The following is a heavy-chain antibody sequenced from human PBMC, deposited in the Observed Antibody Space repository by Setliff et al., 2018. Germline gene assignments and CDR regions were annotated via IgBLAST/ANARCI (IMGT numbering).Heavy chain of an antibody. CDR3: ATGFHYYDSSATGHYYYYVDV. CDR2: FKSIADGGTT. V-gene: IGHV3-15*01. Sequence: GGSLRLSCAVSEFTFSNAWMSWVRQAPGKGLEWVGRFKSIADGGTTNYAAPVQGRFTISRDDSKNTLFLQMNSLKTEDTAVYYCATGFHYYDSSATGHYYYYVDVWGKGTTVTVSS. J-gene: IGHJ6*03. CDR1: EFTFSNAW. D-gene: IGHD3-22*01.